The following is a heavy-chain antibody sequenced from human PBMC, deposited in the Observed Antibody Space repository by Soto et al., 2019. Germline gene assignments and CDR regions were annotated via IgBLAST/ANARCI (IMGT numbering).Heavy chain of an antibody. CDR3: AREMGRYCSGGSCRALSPYYYYGMDV. Sequence: ASVKVSCKASGYTFTSYGISWVRQAPGQGLEWMGWISAYNGNTNYAQKLRGRVTMTTDTSTSTAYMELRSLRSDDTAVYYCAREMGRYCSGGSCRALSPYYYYGMDVWGQGTTVTVSS. D-gene: IGHD2-15*01. CDR1: GYTFTSYG. J-gene: IGHJ6*02. V-gene: IGHV1-18*01. CDR2: ISAYNGNT.